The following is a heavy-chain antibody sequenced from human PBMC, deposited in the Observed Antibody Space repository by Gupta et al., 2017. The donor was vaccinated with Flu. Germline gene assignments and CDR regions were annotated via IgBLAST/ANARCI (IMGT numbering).Heavy chain of an antibody. J-gene: IGHJ4*02. Sequence: SSYSISWVRQGPGQGLEYVGGIIPIFDTATYAQKFQGRVTITADKFTSTVYMELSSLTYGDTGVYYCAREHESAGYFFDYWGQGTPITVSS. D-gene: IGHD3-22*01. CDR3: AREHESAGYFFDY. V-gene: IGHV1-69*06. CDR2: IIPIFDTA. CDR1: SSYS.